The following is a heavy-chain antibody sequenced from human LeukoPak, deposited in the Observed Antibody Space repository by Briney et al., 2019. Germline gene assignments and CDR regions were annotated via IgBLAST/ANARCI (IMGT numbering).Heavy chain of an antibody. J-gene: IGHJ4*02. CDR2: IYYSGSA. CDR3: ARGWYFDY. D-gene: IGHD6-19*01. CDR1: GGSISSYY. Sequence: SETLSLTCTVSGGSISSYYWSWIRQPPGKGLEWIGYIYYSGSANYNPSLKSRVTISVDTSKNQFSLKLSSVTAADTAVYYCARGWYFDYWGQGTLVTVSS. V-gene: IGHV4-59*08.